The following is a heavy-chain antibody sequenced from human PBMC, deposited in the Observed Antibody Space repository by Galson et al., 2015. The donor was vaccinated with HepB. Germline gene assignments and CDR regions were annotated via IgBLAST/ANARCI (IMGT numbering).Heavy chain of an antibody. Sequence: SVKVSCKASGYTFTAYNVHWVRQAPGQGLEWMGWINPKSGATNYAQKFQGWVTMTRDTSIDVVYMELSRLTSDETAVYYCAREAYYDFYGAELQSGMDDWGQGTTVTVSS. CDR3: AREAYYDFYGAELQSGMDD. CDR1: GYTFTAYN. J-gene: IGHJ6*02. D-gene: IGHD3-3*01. CDR2: INPKSGAT. V-gene: IGHV1-2*04.